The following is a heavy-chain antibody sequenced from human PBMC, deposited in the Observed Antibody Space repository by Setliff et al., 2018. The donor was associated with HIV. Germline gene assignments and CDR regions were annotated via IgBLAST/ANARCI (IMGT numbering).Heavy chain of an antibody. Sequence: LTCTLNGVPLSDYYWNWIRQSPGKGLEWIVEVNHNGNINYNPSLKSRVTVSVDTSKTQYSLKMISVTAADTAMYYCAISIVGVTSEMYWAQGTLVTSPQ. CDR2: VNHNGNI. D-gene: IGHD2-21*02. CDR1: GVPLSDYY. J-gene: IGHJ4*02. V-gene: IGHV4-34*01. CDR3: AISIVGVTSEMY.